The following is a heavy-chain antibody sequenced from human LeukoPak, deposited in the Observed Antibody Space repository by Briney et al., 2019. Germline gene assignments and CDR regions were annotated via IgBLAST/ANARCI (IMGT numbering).Heavy chain of an antibody. J-gene: IGHJ4*02. Sequence: SETLSLTCTVSGGSITNDNYYWSWIRQPAGKGLEWIGRIYTSGSTNYNPSLKSRVTMSVDTSKNQFSLKLSSVTAADTAVYYCARVAAYGYFDYWGQGTLVTVSS. CDR3: ARVAAYGYFDY. D-gene: IGHD3-16*01. V-gene: IGHV4-61*02. CDR1: GGSITNDNYY. CDR2: IYTSGST.